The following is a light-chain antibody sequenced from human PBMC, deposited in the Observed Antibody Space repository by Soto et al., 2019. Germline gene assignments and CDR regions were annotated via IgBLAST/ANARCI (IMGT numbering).Light chain of an antibody. V-gene: IGKV1-5*01. Sequence: DILKLESPLILSASVGDRVTSTFLDSQRLCGRFAWSEQTTGKAPKRLLYDASSLESGVPPRFSGGGSGTKFTLTTSSLHPDVLPAYHCQRNTVSPINCGQGTRLEIK. J-gene: IGKJ5*01. CDR1: QRLCGR. CDR2: DAS. CDR3: QRNTVSPIN.